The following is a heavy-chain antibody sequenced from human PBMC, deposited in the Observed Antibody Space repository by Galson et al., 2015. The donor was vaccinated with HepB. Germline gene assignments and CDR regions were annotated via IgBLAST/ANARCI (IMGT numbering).Heavy chain of an antibody. V-gene: IGHV1-69*13. D-gene: IGHD3-22*01. CDR2: FIPIFGTA. J-gene: IGHJ4*02. Sequence: VKVSCKASGGSFSYYAVSWVRRAPGQGLEWMGGFIPIFGTAKYAQKLQGRVTISADVSTSTAYMELSSLRSEDTAVYYCARDLGYYYVSSNFYPYYFDYWGQGTLVTVSS. CDR3: ARDLGYYYVSSNFYPYYFDY. CDR1: GGSFSYYA.